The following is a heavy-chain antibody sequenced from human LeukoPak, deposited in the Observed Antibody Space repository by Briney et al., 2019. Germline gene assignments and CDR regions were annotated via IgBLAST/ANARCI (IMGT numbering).Heavy chain of an antibody. CDR1: GGSISSYY. CDR2: IYHSGST. Sequence: SETLSLTCTVSGGSISSYYWSWIRQPPGKGLEWIGYIYHSGSTYYNPSLKSRVTISVDRSKNQFSLKLSSVTAADTAVYYCAGHYYDSSGFYSGSEYFQHWGQGTLVTVSS. CDR3: AGHYYDSSGFYSGSEYFQH. V-gene: IGHV4-59*04. J-gene: IGHJ1*01. D-gene: IGHD3-22*01.